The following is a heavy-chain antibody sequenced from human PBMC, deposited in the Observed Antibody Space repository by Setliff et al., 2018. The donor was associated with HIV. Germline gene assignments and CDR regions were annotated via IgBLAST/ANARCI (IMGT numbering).Heavy chain of an antibody. Sequence: GASVKVSCKASGGIFRREAISWERQAPGQGLEWMGGIIPIFGTTNYAQKFQGRVTITADKSTTTSYMELSSLRSEDTAVYYCARARDNGDYYYYYYMDVWGKGTTVTVSS. D-gene: IGHD2-8*01. V-gene: IGHV1-69*06. CDR1: GGIFRREA. J-gene: IGHJ6*03. CDR3: ARARDNGDYYYYYYMDV. CDR2: IIPIFGTT.